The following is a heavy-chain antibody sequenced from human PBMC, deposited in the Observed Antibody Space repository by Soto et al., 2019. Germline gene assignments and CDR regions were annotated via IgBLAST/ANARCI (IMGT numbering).Heavy chain of an antibody. CDR3: ARDNNAEGATLAGYYYYGMDV. CDR1: GFTFSSYS. J-gene: IGHJ6*02. V-gene: IGHV3-33*01. D-gene: IGHD1-26*01. Sequence: PGGSLRLSCAASGFTFSSYSMHWVRQAPGKGLEWVAVIWYDGSNKYYADSVKGRFTVSRDNSKNTLYLQMNSLRAEDTVVYYCARDNNAEGATLAGYYYYGMDVWGQGTTVTVSS. CDR2: IWYDGSNK.